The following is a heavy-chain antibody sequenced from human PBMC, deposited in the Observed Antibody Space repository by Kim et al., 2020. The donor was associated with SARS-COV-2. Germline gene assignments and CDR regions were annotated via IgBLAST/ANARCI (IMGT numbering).Heavy chain of an antibody. CDR2: INAGNGNT. D-gene: IGHD2-15*01. Sequence: DSVKVSCKASGYTFTSYAMHWVRQAPGQRLEWMGWINAGNGNTKYSQKFQGRVTITRDTSASTAYMELSSLRSEDTAVYYCARDSNSEAGDATPSLGYWGQGTLVTVSS. CDR3: ARDSNSEAGDATPSLGY. V-gene: IGHV1-3*01. J-gene: IGHJ4*02. CDR1: GYTFTSYA.